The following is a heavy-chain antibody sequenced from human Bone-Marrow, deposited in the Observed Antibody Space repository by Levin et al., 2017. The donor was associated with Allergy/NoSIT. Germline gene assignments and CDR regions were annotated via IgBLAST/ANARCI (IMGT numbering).Heavy chain of an antibody. CDR1: GFTFSDDA. CDR3: AKDGAEWFGELFWVDV. D-gene: IGHD3-10*01. Sequence: GGSLRLSCAASGFTFSDDALHWVRQAPGKGLEWVAVVSYDGSKRFYADSVKGRFTISRDNSKNTVYLQMDSLRVEDTAVYYRAKDGAEWFGELFWVDVWGQGTTVTVSS. J-gene: IGHJ6*02. V-gene: IGHV3-30*18. CDR2: VSYDGSKR.